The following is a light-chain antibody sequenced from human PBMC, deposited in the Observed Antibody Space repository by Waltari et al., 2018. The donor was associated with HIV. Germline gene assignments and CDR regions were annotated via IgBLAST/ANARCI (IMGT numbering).Light chain of an antibody. CDR1: SGNIASHS. J-gene: IGLJ3*02. CDR3: HSFARPSGV. Sequence: NFMLTQPHSVSESPGKTVTISCTRSSGNIASHSVQWYQQRPGSSPTTVIYEDNQRPSGVPDLFCGSSDSSSYSASLTISVLRTEAEADDYCHSFARPSGVFGGGTKLTVL. V-gene: IGLV6-57*01. CDR2: EDN.